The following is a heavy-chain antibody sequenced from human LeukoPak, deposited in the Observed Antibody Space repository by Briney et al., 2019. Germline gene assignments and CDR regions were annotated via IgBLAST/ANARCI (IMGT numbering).Heavy chain of an antibody. J-gene: IGHJ6*02. D-gene: IGHD3-3*01. Sequence: ASVKVSCKASGYTFTSYGICWVRQAPGQGLEWMGWISAYNGNTNYAQKLQGRVTMTTDTSTSTAYMEPRSLRSDDTAVYYCARDLRLAIFGVVNPTSYGMDVWGQGTTVTVSS. CDR2: ISAYNGNT. V-gene: IGHV1-18*01. CDR1: GYTFTSYG. CDR3: ARDLRLAIFGVVNPTSYGMDV.